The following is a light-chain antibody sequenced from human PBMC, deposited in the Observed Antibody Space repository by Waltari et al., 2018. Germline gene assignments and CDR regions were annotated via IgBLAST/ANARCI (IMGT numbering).Light chain of an antibody. Sequence: QSVLTQPPSVSAAPGQRVTISCPGVSSNIGTNYVSWYRQFPGTAPKLLIYENTERPSGIPGRFSGSKSGTSATLDITGLQAGDEADYYCGTWDSSLSGAVFGGGTHLTVL. CDR3: GTWDSSLSGAV. CDR1: SSNIGTNY. CDR2: ENT. V-gene: IGLV1-51*02. J-gene: IGLJ7*01.